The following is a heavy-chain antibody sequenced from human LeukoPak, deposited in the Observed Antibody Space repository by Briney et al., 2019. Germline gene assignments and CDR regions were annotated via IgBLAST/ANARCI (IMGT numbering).Heavy chain of an antibody. CDR2: ISAYNGNT. CDR1: GYTFTSYG. Sequence: VASVKVSCKASGYTFTSYGISWVRQAPGQGLEWMGWISAYNGNTNYAQKFQGRVTITADKSTSTAYMELSSLRSEDTAVYYCARRDCSSTSCLSENWFDPWGQGTLVTVSS. D-gene: IGHD2-2*01. V-gene: IGHV1-18*01. CDR3: ARRDCSSTSCLSENWFDP. J-gene: IGHJ5*02.